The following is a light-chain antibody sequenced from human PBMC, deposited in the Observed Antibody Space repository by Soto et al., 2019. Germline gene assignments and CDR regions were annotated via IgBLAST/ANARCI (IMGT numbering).Light chain of an antibody. Sequence: EIVLTQSPATLSLSPVDRATLSCRASQSVANYLAWYQQKPGQVPRLLIYDASNRATGIPTRFSGSGSGTDFTLTISSLEPEDFAIYYCQQRQYWPPITFGQGTRLEIK. V-gene: IGKV3-11*01. J-gene: IGKJ5*01. CDR1: QSVANY. CDR3: QQRQYWPPIT. CDR2: DAS.